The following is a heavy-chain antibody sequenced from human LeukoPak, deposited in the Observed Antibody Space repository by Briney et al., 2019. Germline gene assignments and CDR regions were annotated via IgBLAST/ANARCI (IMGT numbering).Heavy chain of an antibody. V-gene: IGHV3-21*01. J-gene: IGHJ4*02. D-gene: IGHD2-21*01. Sequence: PGGSLRLSCAASGFTFSSYSMNWVRQAPGKGLEWVSFISSSSSYIYYADSVKGRFTISSDNSKNSLYLQMNSLRAEDKAVYYCAGRQDGRDWFDYWGQGTLVTVSS. CDR2: ISSSSSYI. CDR1: GFTFSSYS. CDR3: AGRQDGRDWFDY.